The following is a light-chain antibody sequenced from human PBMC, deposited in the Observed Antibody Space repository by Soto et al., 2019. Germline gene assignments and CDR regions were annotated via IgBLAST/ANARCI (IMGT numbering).Light chain of an antibody. J-gene: IGLJ1*01. V-gene: IGLV1-44*01. CDR2: SNN. Sequence: QSVLTQPPSASGTPGQRVTISCSGGSSNIGSNTVNWYQQLPGTAPKLLIYSNNQRPSGVPDRFSVSKSGTSASLAISGLQSEDEADYYCDAWDDSLNGLVFGIGTKV. CDR1: SSNIGSNT. CDR3: DAWDDSLNGLV.